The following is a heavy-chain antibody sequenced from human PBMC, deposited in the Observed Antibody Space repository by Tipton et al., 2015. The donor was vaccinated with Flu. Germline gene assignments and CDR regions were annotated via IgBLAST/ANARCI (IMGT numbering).Heavy chain of an antibody. CDR1: GGSISSSSHY. V-gene: IGHV4-39*07. D-gene: IGHD3-16*01. Sequence: TPSLTCTVSGGSISSSSHYWGWIRQAPGRGLEWVGSIYYTGYPYYNSSLKSRLAMSIDTSEKQFSLRLSSVTAADTAVYYCAKVLFGWVESWAQGTLVTVSS. CDR2: IYYTGYP. CDR3: AKVLFGWVES. J-gene: IGHJ5*01.